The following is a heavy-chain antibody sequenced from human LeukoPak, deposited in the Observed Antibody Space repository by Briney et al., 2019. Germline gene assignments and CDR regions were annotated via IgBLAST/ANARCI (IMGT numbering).Heavy chain of an antibody. CDR1: GGSFSGYY. D-gene: IGHD2-21*02. Sequence: SETLSLTCAVYGGSFSGYYWSWIRQPAGKGLEWIGRIYPSGSTDYNPSLKSRVTISIDTSKNQFSLKQSSVTAADTAVYYCARGDWGSPDYYYMDVWGKGTTVTISS. V-gene: IGHV4-59*10. J-gene: IGHJ6*03. CDR3: ARGDWGSPDYYYMDV. CDR2: IYPSGST.